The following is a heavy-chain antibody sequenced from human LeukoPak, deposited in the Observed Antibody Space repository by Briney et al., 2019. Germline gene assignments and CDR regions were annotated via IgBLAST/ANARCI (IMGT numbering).Heavy chain of an antibody. CDR1: GFTFSSYA. D-gene: IGHD3-22*01. CDR3: AKGGGQYYDGAADY. J-gene: IGHJ4*02. CDR2: ISGSGGST. Sequence: SGGSLRLSCAASGFTFSSYAMSWVRQAPGKGLEWVSAISGSGGSTYYADSVKGRFTISRDNSKNTLYLQMNSLRAEDTAVYYCAKGGGQYYDGAADYWGQGTLVTVSS. V-gene: IGHV3-23*01.